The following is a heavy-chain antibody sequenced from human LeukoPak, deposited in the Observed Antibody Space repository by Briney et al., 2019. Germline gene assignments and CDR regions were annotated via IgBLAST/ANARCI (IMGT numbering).Heavy chain of an antibody. CDR2: ISWDGGST. CDR1: GFTFDDYT. J-gene: IGHJ4*02. D-gene: IGHD6-6*01. V-gene: IGHV3-43*01. CDR3: AKGYSSSSGVDY. Sequence: GGSLRLSCAASGFTFDDYTMHWVHQAPGKGLEWVSLISWDGGSTYYADSVKGRFTISRDNSKNSLYLQMNSLRTEDTALYYCAKGYSSSSGVDYWGQGTLVTVSS.